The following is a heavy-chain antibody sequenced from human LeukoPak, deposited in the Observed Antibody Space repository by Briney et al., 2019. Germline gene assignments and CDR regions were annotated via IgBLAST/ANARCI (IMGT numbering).Heavy chain of an antibody. J-gene: IGHJ6*02. CDR1: GFTFSSHW. V-gene: IGHV3-74*01. D-gene: IGHD1-26*01. Sequence: GGSLRLSCAASGFTFSSHWMHWVRQAPGKGLVWVSRINSDGSSISYADSVKGRFTISRDNAKNTLYLQMNSLRAEDTAVYYCAKDSGSYGMDVWGQGTTVTVSS. CDR2: INSDGSSI. CDR3: AKDSGSYGMDV.